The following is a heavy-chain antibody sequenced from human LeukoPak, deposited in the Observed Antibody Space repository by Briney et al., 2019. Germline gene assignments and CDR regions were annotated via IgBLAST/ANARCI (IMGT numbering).Heavy chain of an antibody. CDR1: GFTFSSYS. CDR3: ARALVPAAIDY. Sequence: GGSLRLSCAASGFTFSSYSMNWVRQAPGKGLEWVLSISSSSSYIYYADSVKGRFTISRDNAKNSLYLQMNSLRAEDTAVYYCARALVPAAIDYWGQGTLVTVSS. D-gene: IGHD2-2*01. J-gene: IGHJ4*02. CDR2: ISSSSSYI. V-gene: IGHV3-21*01.